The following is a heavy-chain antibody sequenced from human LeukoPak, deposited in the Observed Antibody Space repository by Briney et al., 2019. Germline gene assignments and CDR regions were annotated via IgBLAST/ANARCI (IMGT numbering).Heavy chain of an antibody. V-gene: IGHV4-59*12. Sequence: SETLSLTCTVSGGSISSYYWSWIRQPPGKGLEWIGYIYYSGSTNYNPSLKSRVTISVDTSKNQFSLKLSSVTAADTAVYYCARGWVNYYDSSGCYFFDYWGQGTLVTVSS. J-gene: IGHJ4*02. CDR2: IYYSGST. D-gene: IGHD3-22*01. CDR1: GGSISSYY. CDR3: ARGWVNYYDSSGCYFFDY.